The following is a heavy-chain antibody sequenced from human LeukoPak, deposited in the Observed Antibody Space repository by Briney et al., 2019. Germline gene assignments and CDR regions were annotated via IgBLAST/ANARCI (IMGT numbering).Heavy chain of an antibody. V-gene: IGHV4-34*01. CDR2: INHSGST. CDR3: ARADSSSWYVRYFDL. Sequence: SETLSLTCAVYGGSFSGYYWSWIRQPPGKGLEWIGEINHSGSTNYNPSLKNRVTISVDTSKNQFSLKLSSVTAADTAVYYCARADSSSWYVRYFDLWGRGTLVTVSS. D-gene: IGHD6-13*01. J-gene: IGHJ2*01. CDR1: GGSFSGYY.